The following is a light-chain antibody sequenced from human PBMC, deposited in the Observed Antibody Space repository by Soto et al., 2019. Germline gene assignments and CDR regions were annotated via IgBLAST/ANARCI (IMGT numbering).Light chain of an antibody. Sequence: QSALTQPASVSGSPGQSITIACTGTSSDIGSYKYVSWYQHHPGKVPQLLIYEVSNRPSGVSSRFSASKSGNTASLTIYGLQAEDEADYYCSSYSSGSTLGVFGGGTKLTVL. J-gene: IGLJ3*02. V-gene: IGLV2-14*01. CDR2: EVS. CDR1: SSDIGSYKY. CDR3: SSYSSGSTLGV.